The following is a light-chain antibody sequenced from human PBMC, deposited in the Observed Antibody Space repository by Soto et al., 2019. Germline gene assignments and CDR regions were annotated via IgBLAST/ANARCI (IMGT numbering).Light chain of an antibody. CDR1: ESISNY. CDR2: AAS. CDR3: QQSYNTPWT. V-gene: IGKV1-39*01. J-gene: IGKJ1*01. Sequence: DIQMTQSPSSLSASVGDRVTITCRASESISNYLNWYQQKPGKAPKLLIYAASSLQSGVPSRFSGSASGTDFTLTISSLQPEDFATYYCQQSYNTPWTFGQGTKVEIK.